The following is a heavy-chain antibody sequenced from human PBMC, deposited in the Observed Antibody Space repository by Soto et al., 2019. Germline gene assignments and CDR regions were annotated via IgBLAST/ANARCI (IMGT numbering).Heavy chain of an antibody. V-gene: IGHV3-11*01. D-gene: IGHD6-13*01. CDR2: ISSSGSTI. CDR3: ARVGYSSSWYVTFAFDY. Sequence: QVQLEESGGGLVKPGGSLRLSCAASGFTFSDYFMTWIRQAPGKGLEWIAYISSSGSTIYYADSVKGRFTLSRDNAKNSLYLQMNSLRAEHTAVYYCARVGYSSSWYVTFAFDYWGQGTLVSVSS. J-gene: IGHJ4*02. CDR1: GFTFSDYF.